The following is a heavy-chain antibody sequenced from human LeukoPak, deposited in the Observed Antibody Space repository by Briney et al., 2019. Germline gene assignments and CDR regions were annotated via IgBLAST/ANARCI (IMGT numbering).Heavy chain of an antibody. CDR2: ISYDGNNK. Sequence: SCKASGYTFTGYYMHWVRQAPGKGLSWVAVISYDGNNKYYADSVKGRFTISRDNSKNTLYLQMNSLRAEDTAVYYCARDASHSSGWYYSPGVNWFDPWGQGTLVTVSS. D-gene: IGHD6-19*01. V-gene: IGHV3-30-3*01. J-gene: IGHJ5*02. CDR1: GYTFTGYY. CDR3: ARDASHSSGWYYSPGVNWFDP.